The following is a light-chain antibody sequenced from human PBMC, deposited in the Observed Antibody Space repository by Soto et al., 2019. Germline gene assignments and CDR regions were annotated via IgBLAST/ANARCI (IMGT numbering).Light chain of an antibody. CDR1: QGISNY. Sequence: DIQMTQSPSSLSASVGDRVTITCRASQGISNYLAWYQQKPGKVPKLLIYAASPMQSGVPSRFSGSGSGTDFTVTISSLQPEDVATYYCQKYNSAPWTCGQGTKVEIK. J-gene: IGKJ1*01. CDR2: AAS. CDR3: QKYNSAPWT. V-gene: IGKV1-27*01.